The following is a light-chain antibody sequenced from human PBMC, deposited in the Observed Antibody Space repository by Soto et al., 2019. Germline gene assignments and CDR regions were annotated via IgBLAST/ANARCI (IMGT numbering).Light chain of an antibody. CDR3: QQYDNSPMYT. CDR2: GAS. J-gene: IGKJ2*01. V-gene: IGKV3-20*01. Sequence: EIVLTQSPGTLSLSPGERATLSCRASQSVSSSYLAWYQQKPGQAPRLLIYGASSRAAGIPDRFSGSGSGTDFNLTISRLEPEDFAVYYCQQYDNSPMYTFGQGTKLEI. CDR1: QSVSSSY.